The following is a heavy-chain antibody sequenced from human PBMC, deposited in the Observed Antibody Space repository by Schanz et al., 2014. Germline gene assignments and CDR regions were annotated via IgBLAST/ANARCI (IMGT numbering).Heavy chain of an antibody. CDR3: AGTYCSSTSCYTGYYYMDV. J-gene: IGHJ6*03. Sequence: QVQLVQSGAEVKKPGSSVKVSCTASGGTFSSYTISWIRQAPGQGLEWMGWISPYNGNTNYAQKLQGRVTMTADTSTSTAYMDLRSLRSEDTAVYYCAGTYCSSTSCYTGYYYMDVWGKGTTXTVSS. D-gene: IGHD2-2*02. V-gene: IGHV1-18*01. CDR2: ISPYNGNT. CDR1: GGTFSSYT.